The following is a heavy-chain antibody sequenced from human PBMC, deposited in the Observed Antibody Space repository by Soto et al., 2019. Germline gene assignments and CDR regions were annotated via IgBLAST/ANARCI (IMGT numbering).Heavy chain of an antibody. Sequence: EVQLVESGGGLVKPGGSLRLSCAASGFTFRNAWMSWVRQAPGKGLEWVGRIKSNADGGTTDFAVPVKGRFTISRDDSKNTLYLQMNSLKTEDTAVYYCSTGVAAALYNFDYWGQGTLVTVSS. CDR1: GFTFRNAW. CDR3: STGVAAALYNFDY. D-gene: IGHD6-13*01. CDR2: IKSNADGGTT. J-gene: IGHJ4*02. V-gene: IGHV3-15*01.